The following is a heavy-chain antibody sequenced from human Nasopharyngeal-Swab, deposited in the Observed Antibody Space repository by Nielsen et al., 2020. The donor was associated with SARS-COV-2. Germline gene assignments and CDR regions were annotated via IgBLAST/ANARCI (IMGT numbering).Heavy chain of an antibody. CDR3: ARGHVARDYYYGMDV. J-gene: IGHJ6*02. CDR1: GFTFNIYT. V-gene: IGHV3-21*06. Sequence: GESLKISCAASGFTFNIYTMNWVRQAPGKGLEWVSSISSSSNYMFYADSMKGRFTISRDNARNSLYLHMNSLRAEDTAVYYCARGHVARDYYYGMDVWGQGTTVTVSS. CDR2: ISSSSNYM.